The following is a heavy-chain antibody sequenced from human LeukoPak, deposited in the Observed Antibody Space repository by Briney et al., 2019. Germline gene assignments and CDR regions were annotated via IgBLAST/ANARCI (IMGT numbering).Heavy chain of an antibody. V-gene: IGHV3-30*03. Sequence: GGSLRLSCAASGFTFSSYGMHWVRQAPGKGLEWVAVISYDGGNEEYADSVKGRFTISRDNSKNTLSLQMTSLRVEDTAVYYCARSYFSVTGYYFDFWGQGTLVTVSS. D-gene: IGHD3-9*01. CDR1: GFTFSSYG. CDR2: ISYDGGNE. CDR3: ARSYFSVTGYYFDF. J-gene: IGHJ4*02.